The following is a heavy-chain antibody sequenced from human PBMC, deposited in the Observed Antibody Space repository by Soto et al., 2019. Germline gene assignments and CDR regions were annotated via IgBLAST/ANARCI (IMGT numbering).Heavy chain of an antibody. CDR1: GFTFSSYS. CDR3: AKEGYYDSSGSYFDL. V-gene: IGHV3-21*04. CDR2: ISSSSSYI. Sequence: GGSLRLSCAASGFTFSSYSMNWVRQAPGKGLEWVSAISSSSSYIYYADSVKGRFTISRDNAKNTLYLQMNSLRAEDTAVYYCAKEGYYDSSGSYFDLWGRGTLVTVSS. J-gene: IGHJ2*01. D-gene: IGHD3-22*01.